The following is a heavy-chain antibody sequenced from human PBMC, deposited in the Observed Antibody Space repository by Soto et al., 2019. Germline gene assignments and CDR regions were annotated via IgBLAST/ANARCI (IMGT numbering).Heavy chain of an antibody. Sequence: QVQLVQSGAEVKKPGASVKVSCKASGYTFTSYDINWVRQATGQGLEWMGWMNPNSGNTGYAQKFQGRITITRNTSLSTAYMELNSLRSGDTAVYYCAREKSYGYADYWGQGTLVTVSS. V-gene: IGHV1-8*01. J-gene: IGHJ4*02. D-gene: IGHD5-18*01. CDR1: GYTFTSYD. CDR3: AREKSYGYADY. CDR2: MNPNSGNT.